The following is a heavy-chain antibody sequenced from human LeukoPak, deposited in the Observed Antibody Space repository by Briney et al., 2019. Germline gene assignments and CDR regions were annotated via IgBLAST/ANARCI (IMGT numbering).Heavy chain of an antibody. D-gene: IGHD3-22*01. CDR2: IYTSGST. Sequence: PSETLSLTCTVSGGSISSYYWSWIRQPAGKGLEWIGRIYTSGSTNYNPSLKSRVTMSVDTSKNQFSLKLSSVTAADTAVYYCAREGRYYDSSGYYSDWGQGTLVTVSP. J-gene: IGHJ4*02. CDR3: AREGRYYDSSGYYSD. V-gene: IGHV4-4*07. CDR1: GGSISSYY.